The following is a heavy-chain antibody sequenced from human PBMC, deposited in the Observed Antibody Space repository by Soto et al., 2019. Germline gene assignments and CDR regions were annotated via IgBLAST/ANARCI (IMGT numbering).Heavy chain of an antibody. CDR2: INHSGST. CDR3: ATAVPAAMMEDRNWFDP. Sequence: PSETLSLTCAVYGGSFSGYYWSWIRQPPGKGLEWIGEINHSGSTNYNPSLKSRVTISVDTSKNQFSLKLSSVTAADTAVYYCATAVPAAMMEDRNWFDPWGQGTLVTVSS. CDR1: GGSFSGYY. V-gene: IGHV4-34*01. D-gene: IGHD2-2*01. J-gene: IGHJ5*02.